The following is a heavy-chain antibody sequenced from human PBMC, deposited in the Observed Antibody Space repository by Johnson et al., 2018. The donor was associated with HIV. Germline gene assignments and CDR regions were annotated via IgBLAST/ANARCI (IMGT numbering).Heavy chain of an antibody. CDR2: ISYDGSNK. D-gene: IGHD6-6*01. J-gene: IGHJ3*01. CDR3: ARGGIEYNSPLGVGYAFDV. V-gene: IGHV3-30*14. CDR1: GFTFSSYA. Sequence: QMLLVESGGGVVQPGRSLRLSCAASGFTFSSYAMHWVRQAPGKGLEWVAVISYDGSNKYFTDSVKGRYTISRDDSKNTLYLQMNSLRAEDTAVYYSARGGIEYNSPLGVGYAFDVWGQGTMVTVSS.